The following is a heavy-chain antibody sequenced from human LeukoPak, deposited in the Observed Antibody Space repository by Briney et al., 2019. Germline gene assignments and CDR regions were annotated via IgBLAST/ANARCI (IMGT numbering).Heavy chain of an antibody. CDR2: IIPIFGTA. CDR1: GGTFSSYA. Sequence: ASVKVSCKASGGTFSSYAISWVRQAPGQGLEWMGGIIPIFGTANYAQKLQGRVTITTDESTSTAYMELSSLRSEDTAVYYCAREAEYNWNYYFDYWGQGTLVTVSS. V-gene: IGHV1-69*05. CDR3: AREAEYNWNYYFDY. J-gene: IGHJ4*02. D-gene: IGHD1-7*01.